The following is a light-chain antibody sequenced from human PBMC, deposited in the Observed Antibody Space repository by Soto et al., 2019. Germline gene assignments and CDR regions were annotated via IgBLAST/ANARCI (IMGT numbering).Light chain of an antibody. CDR2: GAS. V-gene: IGKV3-15*01. CDR3: QQYNNWPPVT. CDR1: QSVDSS. J-gene: IGKJ5*01. Sequence: EIVMTQSPATLSVSPGERVTLSCRASQSVDSSLAWYQQKPGQAPRLLIYGASTRPIGTPARFSGSGSGTEFTLTISSLQSEDFALYYCQQYNNWPPVTFGQGTRLEIK.